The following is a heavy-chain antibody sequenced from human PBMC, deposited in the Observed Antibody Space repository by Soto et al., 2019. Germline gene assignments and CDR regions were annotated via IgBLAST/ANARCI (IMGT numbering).Heavy chain of an antibody. CDR3: ARVIARHYYDSGKVLSGMDV. D-gene: IGHD3-22*01. CDR1: GGTFSSYA. J-gene: IGHJ6*02. V-gene: IGHV1-69*01. CDR2: IIPIFGTA. Sequence: QVQLVQSGAEVKKPGSSVKVSCKASGGTFSSYAISWVRQAPGQGLEWMGGIIPIFGTANYAQKFQGRVTITADESTSTAYMELSSLRSEDTAVYYCARVIARHYYDSGKVLSGMDVWGQGTTVTVSS.